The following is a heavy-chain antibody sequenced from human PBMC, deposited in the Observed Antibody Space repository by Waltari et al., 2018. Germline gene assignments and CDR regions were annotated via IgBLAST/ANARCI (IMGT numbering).Heavy chain of an antibody. V-gene: IGHV4-39*01. CDR2: MQYRGST. CDR3: GRIAFGDEGGYFQH. D-gene: IGHD4-17*01. CDR1: GCSTPTNHN. J-gene: IGHJ1*01. Sequence: QLQLQESGPGLVKPSETLSLPCTVSGCSTPTNHNWGWIRQPPGKGLEWMGNMQYRGSTFYNPALKSRVMISLDTSKNQYSLRLSSMGAADTAVYFCGRIAFGDEGGYFQHWGQGTLVTVSS.